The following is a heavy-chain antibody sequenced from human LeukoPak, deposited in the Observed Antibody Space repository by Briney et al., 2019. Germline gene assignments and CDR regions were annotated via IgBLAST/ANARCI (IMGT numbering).Heavy chain of an antibody. V-gene: IGHV3-48*03. CDR1: GFTFSSYE. CDR2: ISSSAGTM. J-gene: IGHJ4*02. CDR3: ARREERLYYGSGSFYKKGLDY. D-gene: IGHD3-10*01. Sequence: GGSLRLSCAASGFTFSSYEMNWVRQAPGKGLEGVSYISSSAGTMDYADSVKGRFTISRDNAKNSVYLQMNSLRAEDTAVYFCARREERLYYGSGSFYKKGLDYWGQGTLVTISS.